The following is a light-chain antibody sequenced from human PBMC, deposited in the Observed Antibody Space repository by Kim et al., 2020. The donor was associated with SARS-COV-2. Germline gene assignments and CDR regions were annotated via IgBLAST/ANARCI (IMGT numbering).Light chain of an antibody. CDR3: QQYNNWPYT. Sequence: SVSPGERATLSCRASQSINSLLAWYQQKPGQAPRLLIYGASTRATGIPARFSGSGSGTEFTLTISSLQSEDFAVYYCQQYNNWPYTFGQGTKLEI. V-gene: IGKV3-15*01. CDR1: QSINSL. J-gene: IGKJ2*01. CDR2: GAS.